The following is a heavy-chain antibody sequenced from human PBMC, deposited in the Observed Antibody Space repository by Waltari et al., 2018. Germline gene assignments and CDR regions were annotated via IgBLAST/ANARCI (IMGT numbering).Heavy chain of an antibody. CDR1: GFTFSRYS. V-gene: IGHV3-21*01. D-gene: IGHD6-13*01. J-gene: IGHJ4*02. Sequence: EVQLVESGGGLVTPGGSLRLSCAASGFTFSRYSMTWVRQAPGKGLELVSSISSSSSYIYYADSVKGRFTISRDNAKNSLYLQMNSLRAEDTAVYYCARDSIAAAGSKDYWGQGTLVTVSS. CDR3: ARDSIAAAGSKDY. CDR2: ISSSSSYI.